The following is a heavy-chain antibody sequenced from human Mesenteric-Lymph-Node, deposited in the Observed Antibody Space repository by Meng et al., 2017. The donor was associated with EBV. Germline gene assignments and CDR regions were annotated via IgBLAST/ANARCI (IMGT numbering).Heavy chain of an antibody. CDR1: GGSISSNNYY. J-gene: IGHJ4*02. V-gene: IGHV4-39*01. CDR3: ARHSTTNYYDSSGYYDY. CDR2: THYGGST. D-gene: IGHD3-22*01. Sequence: QLRASGPGLVKPSETLSLTCTVSGGSISSNNYYWGWIRQPPGKGLEWIGSTHYGGSTYYNPSLQSRVSLSIDTSKNQFSLKLSSVSAADTAVYYCARHSTTNYYDSSGYYDYWGQGTLVTVSS.